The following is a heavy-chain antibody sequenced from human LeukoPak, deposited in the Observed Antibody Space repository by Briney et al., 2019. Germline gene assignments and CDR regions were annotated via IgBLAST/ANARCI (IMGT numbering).Heavy chain of an antibody. Sequence: GGSLRLSCAASGFTFSSYAMSWVRQARGKGLEWVSGISGSGGSTYYADSVKGRFTISRDNSKNTLYLQMNSLRAEDTAVYYCAKHDSSGYFPGDFDYWGQGTLVTVSS. D-gene: IGHD3-22*01. CDR2: ISGSGGST. J-gene: IGHJ4*02. CDR3: AKHDSSGYFPGDFDY. CDR1: GFTFSSYA. V-gene: IGHV3-23*01.